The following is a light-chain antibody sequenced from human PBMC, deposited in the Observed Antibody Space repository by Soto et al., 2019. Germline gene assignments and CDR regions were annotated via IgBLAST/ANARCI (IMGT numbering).Light chain of an antibody. CDR1: ETIYRY. V-gene: IGKV1-39*01. CDR3: QQSNSSPPT. J-gene: IGKJ4*01. CDR2: DAS. Sequence: IQMTQSPPSLSASVGDRVTITCRASETIYRYLNWYQQKPGKAPSLLISDASTLQGGVPSRFSGSGSGTDFTLTISSLQPEDFATYFCQQSNSSPPTFGGGTKVDIK.